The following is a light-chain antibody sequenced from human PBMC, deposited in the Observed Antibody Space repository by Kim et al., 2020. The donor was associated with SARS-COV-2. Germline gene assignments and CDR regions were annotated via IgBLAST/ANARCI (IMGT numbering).Light chain of an antibody. CDR1: SLRSYY. Sequence: SSELTQDPAVSVALGQTVRITCQGDSLRSYYATWYQQKPGQAPILVIYGKSNRPSGIPDRFSGSSSGNTASLTITGTQAGDEADYYCNSRDSNNNVLFGGGTQLTVL. CDR3: NSRDSNNNVL. J-gene: IGLJ2*01. CDR2: GKS. V-gene: IGLV3-19*01.